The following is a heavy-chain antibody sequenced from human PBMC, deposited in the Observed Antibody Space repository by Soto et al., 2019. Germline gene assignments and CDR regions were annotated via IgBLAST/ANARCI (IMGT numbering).Heavy chain of an antibody. CDR2: INSDGSST. J-gene: IGHJ4*02. D-gene: IGHD2-15*01. Sequence: EVQLVESGGGLVQPGGSLRLSCAASGFTFSSYWMHWVRQAPGKALVWVSRINSDGSSTSYADSVKGRFTISRDNAKNTLYLQMNRLRAEVTAVYYCVRTSLVVAAATREDYWGQGTLVTVSS. CDR3: VRTSLVVAAATREDY. CDR1: GFTFSSYW. V-gene: IGHV3-74*01.